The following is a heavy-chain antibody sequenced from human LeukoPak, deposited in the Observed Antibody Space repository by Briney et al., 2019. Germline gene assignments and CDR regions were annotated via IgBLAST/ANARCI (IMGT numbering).Heavy chain of an antibody. CDR1: GFTFSSYA. D-gene: IGHD5-24*01. CDR3: ARDINYLIDY. CDR2: VNSDGSST. V-gene: IGHV3-74*01. J-gene: IGHJ4*02. Sequence: GGSLRLSCAASGFTFSSYAMTWVRQAPGKGLVWVSRVNSDGSSTSYADSVKGRFTISRDNAKNTLYLQMNSLRADDTAVYYCARDINYLIDYWGQGTLVTVSS.